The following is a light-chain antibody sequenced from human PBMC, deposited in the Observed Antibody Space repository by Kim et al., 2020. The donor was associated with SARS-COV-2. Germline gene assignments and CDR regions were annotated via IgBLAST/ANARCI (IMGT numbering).Light chain of an antibody. CDR2: DVS. V-gene: IGLV2-11*01. Sequence: GRSVTISSSGTSSDVGGYNYVSWYQQHPGKTPKLLIYDVSKRPSGVPDRFSGSKSGNTASLTISGLQAEDEADYYCRSYAGSYTWVFGGGTQLTVL. CDR3: RSYAGSYTWV. CDR1: SSDVGGYNY. J-gene: IGLJ3*02.